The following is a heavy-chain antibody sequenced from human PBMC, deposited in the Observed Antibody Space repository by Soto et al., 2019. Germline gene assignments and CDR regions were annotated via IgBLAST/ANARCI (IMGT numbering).Heavy chain of an antibody. V-gene: IGHV3-30-3*01. CDR3: ARERGSSIVVVVAASFDY. CDR1: GFTFSSYA. J-gene: IGHJ4*02. Sequence: ESGGGVVQPGRSLRLSCAASGFTFSSYAMHWVRQAPGKGLEWVAVISYDGSNKYYADSVKVRFTISRDNSKNTLYLQMNTLRAEDTAVYYCARERGSSIVVVVAASFDYWGQGTLVTVSS. D-gene: IGHD2-15*01. CDR2: ISYDGSNK.